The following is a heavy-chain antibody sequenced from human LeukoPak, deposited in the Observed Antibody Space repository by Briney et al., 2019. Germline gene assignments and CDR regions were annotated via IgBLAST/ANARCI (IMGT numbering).Heavy chain of an antibody. CDR2: IYPSDSTT. Sequence: GESLKISCKGSGYSFTSYWIGWVRQMSGKGLEWMGLIYPSDSTTRYNPSLQGQVTISADKSISTAYLQWSSLKASDTAMYYCARLDSSGYYYYGMDVWGQGTTVTVSS. CDR3: ARLDSSGYYYYGMDV. J-gene: IGHJ6*02. CDR1: GYSFTSYW. V-gene: IGHV5-51*01. D-gene: IGHD3-22*01.